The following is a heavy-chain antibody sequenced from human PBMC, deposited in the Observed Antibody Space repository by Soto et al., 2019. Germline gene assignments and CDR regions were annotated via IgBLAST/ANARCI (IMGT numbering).Heavy chain of an antibody. D-gene: IGHD3-3*01. V-gene: IGHV1-2*04. J-gene: IGHJ4*02. CDR3: ARGDSTYY. Sequence: GASVKVSCKASGYSFTDYHIHWVRQAPGQGLEWLGRINPKSGGTSTAQKFQGWVTMTTDTSISTASMELTRLTSDDTAIYYCARGDSTYYWGQGTLVTVSS. CDR1: GYSFTDYH. CDR2: INPKSGGT.